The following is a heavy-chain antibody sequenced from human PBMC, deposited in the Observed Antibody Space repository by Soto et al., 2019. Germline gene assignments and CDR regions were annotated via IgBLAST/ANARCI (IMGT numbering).Heavy chain of an antibody. CDR2: IKSKTDGGTT. J-gene: IGHJ6*03. Sequence: GGSLRLSCAASGFTFSNAWMSWVRQAPGKGLEWVGRIKSKTDGGTTDYAAPVKGRFTISRDDSKNTLYLQMNSLKTEDTAVYYCTTDQANGFGVVSGTYYYMDVWGKGTTVTVSS. CDR3: TTDQANGFGVVSGTYYYMDV. V-gene: IGHV3-15*01. D-gene: IGHD3-3*01. CDR1: GFTFSNAW.